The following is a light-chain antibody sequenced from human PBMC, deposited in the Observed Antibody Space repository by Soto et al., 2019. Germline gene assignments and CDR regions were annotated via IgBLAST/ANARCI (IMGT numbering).Light chain of an antibody. CDR1: QSVSSN. J-gene: IGKJ2*01. Sequence: EIVMTQSPATLSVSPGERATLSCRASQSVSSNLAWYQQKPGQAPRLLIYGASPRATGIPARFSGSGSGTEFTLTISSLHSEDFAVYYCQQYNNWPRTFGQGTKLEIK. V-gene: IGKV3-15*01. CDR2: GAS. CDR3: QQYNNWPRT.